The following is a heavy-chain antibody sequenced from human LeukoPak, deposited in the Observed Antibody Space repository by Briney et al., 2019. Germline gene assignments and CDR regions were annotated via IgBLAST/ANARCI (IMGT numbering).Heavy chain of an antibody. Sequence: GGSLRLSCAASGFTFSSYGMHWVRQAPGKGLEWVAVISYDGSNKYYADSVKGRFTISRDNSKNTLYLQMNSLGAEDTAVYYCAKDLVAGIFDYWGQGTLVTVSS. CDR3: AKDLVAGIFDY. CDR2: ISYDGSNK. CDR1: GFTFSSYG. D-gene: IGHD6-19*01. V-gene: IGHV3-30*18. J-gene: IGHJ4*02.